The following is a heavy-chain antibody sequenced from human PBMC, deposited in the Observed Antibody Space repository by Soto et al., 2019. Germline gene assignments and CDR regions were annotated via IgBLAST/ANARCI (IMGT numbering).Heavy chain of an antibody. V-gene: IGHV4-59*01. J-gene: IGHJ4*02. D-gene: IGHD6-19*01. CDR2: VYYTGST. CDR1: GGSISGSY. CDR3: ARSVAVPGAHIHC. Sequence: SETLSLTCSVSGGSISGSYWSWIRQSPGKGLEWLGYVYYTGSTNYSPSLRSRVSISVDTSKNEFSLRLSSVTAADTAVYFCARSVAVPGAHIHCWGQGTQVTVSS.